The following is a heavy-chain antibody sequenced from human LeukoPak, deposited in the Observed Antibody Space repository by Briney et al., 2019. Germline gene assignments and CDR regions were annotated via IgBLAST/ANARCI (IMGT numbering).Heavy chain of an antibody. J-gene: IGHJ6*03. Sequence: PSETLSLTCAVSGGSISSGGYSWSWIRQPPGKGLEWIGYIYHSGSTNYNPSLKSRVTISVDTSKNQFSLKLSSVTAADTAVYYCARGRYYSQLREYYYYMDVWGKGTTVTVSS. CDR3: ARGRYYSQLREYYYYMDV. CDR2: IYHSGST. D-gene: IGHD4-11*01. CDR1: GGSISSGGYS. V-gene: IGHV4-30-2*01.